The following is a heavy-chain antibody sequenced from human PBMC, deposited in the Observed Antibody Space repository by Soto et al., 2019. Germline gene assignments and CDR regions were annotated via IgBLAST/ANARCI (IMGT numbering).Heavy chain of an antibody. V-gene: IGHV1-8*01. J-gene: IGHJ4*02. D-gene: IGHD6-19*01. CDR3: ATAEAGRGWYGLVD. Sequence: QVQLVQSGAEVKKPGASVKVSCKASGYTFPSYDINWVRQATGQGIEWMGWMNPNSGNTGYAQKFQGRVTMTRNTSISTAYMELSSLRSEDTAVYYCATAEAGRGWYGLVDWGPGTLVTVSS. CDR1: GYTFPSYD. CDR2: MNPNSGNT.